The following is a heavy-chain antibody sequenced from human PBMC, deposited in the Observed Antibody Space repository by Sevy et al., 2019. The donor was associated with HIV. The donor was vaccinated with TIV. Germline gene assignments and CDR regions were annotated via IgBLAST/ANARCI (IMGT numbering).Heavy chain of an antibody. CDR1: GFTFSSYA. CDR2: ISGSGGST. J-gene: IGHJ4*02. CDR3: AKDRGVYCSSTSCFFLGYYDY. V-gene: IGHV3-23*01. D-gene: IGHD2-2*01. Sequence: GGSLRLSCTASGFTFSSYAMSWVRQAPGKGLEWVSAISGSGGSTYYADSVKGRFTISRDSSKNTLYLQMNSLRAENTDVYYCAKDRGVYCSSTSCFFLGYYDYWGQGTLVTVSS.